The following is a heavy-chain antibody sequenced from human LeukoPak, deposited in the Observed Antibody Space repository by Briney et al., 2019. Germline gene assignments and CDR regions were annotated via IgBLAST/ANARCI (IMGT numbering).Heavy chain of an antibody. CDR3: ARGPSGYHNT. Sequence: PGGSLRLSCAASGFTFSDYSMNWVRQAPGKGLAWVSSISSSSSFIYYADSVKGRFTISRDNAKNSLYVELNSLRAEDTAVYYCARGPSGYHNTGGQGTLVTVSS. CDR1: GFTFSDYS. J-gene: IGHJ4*02. D-gene: IGHD5-12*01. CDR2: ISSSSSFI. V-gene: IGHV3-21*01.